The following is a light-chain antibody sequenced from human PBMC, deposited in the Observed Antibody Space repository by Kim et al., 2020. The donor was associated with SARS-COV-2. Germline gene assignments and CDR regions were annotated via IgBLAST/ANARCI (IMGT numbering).Light chain of an antibody. Sequence: PGERVTLSCRASQSVSSSYLTWYQQKPGQAPRILIYGASTSDTSIRARLSGRGSGTDFTLSISSLQPEDFAVYYCQKDSNLPPGPFGHGTKL. CDR2: GAS. CDR3: QKDSNLPPGP. V-gene: IGKV3D-7*01. CDR1: QSVSSSY. J-gene: IGKJ2*01.